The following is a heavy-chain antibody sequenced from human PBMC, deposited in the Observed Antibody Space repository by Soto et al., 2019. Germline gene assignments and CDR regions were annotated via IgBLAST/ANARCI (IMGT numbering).Heavy chain of an antibody. J-gene: IGHJ5*02. CDR2: LSYDESNT. D-gene: IGHD3-3*01. V-gene: IGHV3-30*18. Sequence: QVQLVESGGGVVQPGRSLRLSCLASGFTFGDFGMHWVRQAPGKGLEWVAALSYDESNTYYADSVKGRFTISRDISKNPLYLHINSRRPEDTAVYFCAKSGQEWSRSPDAWGQGTLVTVSS. CDR3: AKSGQEWSRSPDA. CDR1: GFTFGDFG.